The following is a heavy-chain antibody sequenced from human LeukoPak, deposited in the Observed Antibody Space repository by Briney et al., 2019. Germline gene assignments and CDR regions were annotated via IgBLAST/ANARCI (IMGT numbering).Heavy chain of an antibody. D-gene: IGHD3-10*01. V-gene: IGHV1-69*13. CDR2: IIPIFGTA. CDR1: GGTFSSYA. Sequence: SVKVSCKASGGTFSSYAISWVRQAPGQGLEWMGGIIPIFGTANYAQKFQGRVTITADESTSTAYMELSSLRSEDTAVYYCARGPSMVRGATNNWFDPWGQGTLVTVSS. CDR3: ARGPSMVRGATNNWFDP. J-gene: IGHJ5*02.